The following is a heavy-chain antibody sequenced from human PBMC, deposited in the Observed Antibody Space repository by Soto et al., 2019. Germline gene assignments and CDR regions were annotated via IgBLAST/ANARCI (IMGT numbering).Heavy chain of an antibody. D-gene: IGHD1-7*01. CDR3: TTTVEYNWNYDAFDI. V-gene: IGHV3-15*01. CDR2: IKSKTDGGTT. J-gene: IGHJ3*02. Sequence: GGSLRLSCAASGFTFSNAWMSWVRQAPGKGLEWVGRIKSKTDGGTTDYAAPVKGRFTISRDDSKNTLYLQMNSLKTEDTAVYYCTTTVEYNWNYDAFDIWGQGTMVTVSS. CDR1: GFTFSNAW.